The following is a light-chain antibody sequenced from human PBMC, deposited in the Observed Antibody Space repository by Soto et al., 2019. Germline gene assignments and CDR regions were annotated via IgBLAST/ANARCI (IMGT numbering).Light chain of an antibody. CDR2: ESF. Sequence: EIVLTQSPAPLSLSPGERATLSCRAIQSLNTHLAWYQHKPGQAPRLLIYESFNRAIGIPVRFSGSGSGTDFTLTIDSLESEDFAVYYCQLRGGWPPTFGQGTNVEI. V-gene: IGKV3-11*01. CDR3: QLRGGWPPT. CDR1: QSLNTH. J-gene: IGKJ1*01.